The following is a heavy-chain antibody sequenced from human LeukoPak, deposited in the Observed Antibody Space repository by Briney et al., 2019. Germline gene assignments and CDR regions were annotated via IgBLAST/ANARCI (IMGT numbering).Heavy chain of an antibody. D-gene: IGHD1-26*01. CDR3: TRVGLTSGSYFSFDY. J-gene: IGHJ4*02. CDR1: GFTFSSYS. Sequence: PGGSLRFSCAASGFTFSSYSMNWVRQAPGKGLEWVSSISSSSSYIYYADSVKGRFTISRDNAKNSLYLQMNSLRAEDTAVYYCTRVGLTSGSYFSFDYWGQGTLVTVSS. CDR2: ISSSSSYI. V-gene: IGHV3-21*01.